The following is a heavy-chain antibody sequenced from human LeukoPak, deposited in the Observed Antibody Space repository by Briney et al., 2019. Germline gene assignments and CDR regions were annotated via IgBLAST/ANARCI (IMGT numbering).Heavy chain of an antibody. V-gene: IGHV3-30*02. D-gene: IGHD3-10*01. Sequence: GGSLRLSCAASGFTFSSYGMHWVRQAPGKGLEWVAFIRYDGSNKYYADSVKGRFTISRDNSKNTLYLQMNSLRAEDTAVYYCAKDLLWFGEILGSMDVWGKGTTVTISS. CDR3: AKDLLWFGEILGSMDV. CDR2: IRYDGSNK. CDR1: GFTFSSYG. J-gene: IGHJ6*03.